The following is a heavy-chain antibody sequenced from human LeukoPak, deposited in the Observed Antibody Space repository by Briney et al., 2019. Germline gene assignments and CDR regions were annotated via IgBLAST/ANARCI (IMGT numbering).Heavy chain of an antibody. J-gene: IGHJ4*02. CDR3: ARSLSTYERRFDY. CDR1: GGSISSYY. D-gene: IGHD3-3*01. Sequence: PSETLSLTCTVSGGSISSYYWSWIRQPPGKGLEWIGYIYYSGSTNYSPSLKSRVTISVDTSKNQFSLKLSSVTAADTAVYFCARSLSTYERRFDYWGQGTLVTVSS. V-gene: IGHV4-59*01. CDR2: IYYSGST.